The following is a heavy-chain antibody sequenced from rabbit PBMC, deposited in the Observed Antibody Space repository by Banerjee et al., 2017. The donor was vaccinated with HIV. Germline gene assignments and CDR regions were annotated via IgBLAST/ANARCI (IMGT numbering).Heavy chain of an antibody. Sequence: QEQLVESGGGLVQPGGSLKLSCKASGFDFSNDAMCWVRQAPGKGLEWIGITYNGDGSTYYASWAKGRFTISKTSSTTLTLQMTSLTAADTATYFCTRDLAGVIGWNFNLWGPGTLVTVS. CDR3: TRDLAGVIGWNFNL. D-gene: IGHD4-1*01. CDR2: TYNGDGST. V-gene: IGHV1S47*01. J-gene: IGHJ4*01. CDR1: GFDFSNDA.